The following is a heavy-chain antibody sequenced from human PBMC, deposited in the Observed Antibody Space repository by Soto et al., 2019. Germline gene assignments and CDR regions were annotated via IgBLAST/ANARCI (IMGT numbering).Heavy chain of an antibody. CDR2: ISGSGGST. V-gene: IGHV3-23*01. Sequence: GGSLRLSCAASGFTFSSYAMSWVRQAPGKGLEWVSAISGSGGSTYYADSVKGLFTISRDHSKNTLYLQMNSLRAEDTAVYYCAKGSNWNSETYFDYWGQGTLVTVSS. CDR3: AKGSNWNSETYFDY. D-gene: IGHD1-7*01. J-gene: IGHJ4*02. CDR1: GFTFSSYA.